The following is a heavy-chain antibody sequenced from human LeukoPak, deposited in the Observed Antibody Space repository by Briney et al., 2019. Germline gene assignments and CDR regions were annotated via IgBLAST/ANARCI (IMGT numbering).Heavy chain of an antibody. CDR1: GGSISSSSYY. V-gene: IGHV4-39*01. CDR3: TASDSSGYPPFDY. CDR2: IYYSGST. J-gene: IGHJ4*02. D-gene: IGHD3-22*01. Sequence: SETLSLTCTVSGGSISSSSYYWGWIRQPPGKGLEWIGSIYYSGSTYYNPSLKSRVTISVDTSKNQFSLKLSSVTAADTAVYYCTASDSSGYPPFDYWGQGTLVTVSS.